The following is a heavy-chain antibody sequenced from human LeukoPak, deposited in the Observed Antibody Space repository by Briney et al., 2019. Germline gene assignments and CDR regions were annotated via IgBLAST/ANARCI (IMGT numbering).Heavy chain of an antibody. CDR3: ARSEADTLDY. CDR1: GVSVSSNSAT. D-gene: IGHD2-15*01. V-gene: IGHV6-1*01. Sequence: PSQTLSLTCVISGVSVSSNSATWNCIRQSALRGLEWLGRTYYKSKWYNEYAISVKSRITINPDTSKNQFSLHLNSVTPEDTAVYYCARSEADTLDYWGQGTLVTVSS. CDR2: TYYKSKWYN. J-gene: IGHJ4*02.